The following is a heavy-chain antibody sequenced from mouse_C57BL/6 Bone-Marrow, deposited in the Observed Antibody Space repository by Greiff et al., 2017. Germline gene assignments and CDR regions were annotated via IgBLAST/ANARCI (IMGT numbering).Heavy chain of an antibody. CDR1: GYTFTSYW. Sequence: QQSCKASGYTFTSYWMHWVKQRPGRGLEWIGRIDPNSGGTKYNEKFKSKATLTVDKPSSTAYMQLSSLTSEDSAVYYCARMTTVVAKGAMDYWGQGTSVTVSS. CDR2: IDPNSGGT. CDR3: ARMTTVVAKGAMDY. V-gene: IGHV1-72*01. D-gene: IGHD1-1*01. J-gene: IGHJ4*01.